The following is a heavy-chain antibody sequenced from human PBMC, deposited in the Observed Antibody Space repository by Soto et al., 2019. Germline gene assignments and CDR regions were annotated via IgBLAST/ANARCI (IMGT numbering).Heavy chain of an antibody. J-gene: IGHJ4*02. V-gene: IGHV1-46*03. CDR3: ARVKPQGYDILTGYYTSYYFDY. CDR2: INPSGGST. CDR1: GYTFTSYY. Sequence: QVQLVQSGAEVKKPGASVKVSCKASGYTFTSYYMHWVRQAPGQGLEWMGIINPSGGSTSYAQKFQGRVTMTRDTSTSTVYMELSSLRSEDTAVYYCARVKPQGYDILTGYYTSYYFDYWGLGTLVTVSS. D-gene: IGHD3-9*01.